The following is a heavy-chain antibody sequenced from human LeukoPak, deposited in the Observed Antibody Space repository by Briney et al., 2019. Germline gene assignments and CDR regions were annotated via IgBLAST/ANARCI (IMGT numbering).Heavy chain of an antibody. J-gene: IGHJ4*02. CDR3: AKNFDFRVVIISDY. D-gene: IGHD3-3*01. CDR1: GFTFSSYA. V-gene: IGHV3-23*01. CDR2: ISGSGGST. Sequence: GVPLTLPCAASGFTFSSYAMSWVRQAPGKGREWVSAISGSGGSTYYADSVKGRLTISRDNSKNTLYLQMNSLRAEDTAVYYCAKNFDFRVVIISDYWGQGTLVTVSS.